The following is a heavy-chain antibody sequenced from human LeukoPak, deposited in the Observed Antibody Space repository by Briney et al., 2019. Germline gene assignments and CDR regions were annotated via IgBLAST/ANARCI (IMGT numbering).Heavy chain of an antibody. CDR2: IYYSGST. CDR3: ARVSFDIVVVPADKVHDWFDP. Sequence: SETLSLTCTVSGGSISSGDYYWSWIRQPPGKGLEWIGYIYYSGSTYYNPSLKSRVTISVDTSKNQFSLKLSSVTAADTAVYYCARVSFDIVVVPADKVHDWFDPWGQGTLVTVSS. J-gene: IGHJ5*02. D-gene: IGHD2-2*01. CDR1: GGSISSGDYY. V-gene: IGHV4-30-4*08.